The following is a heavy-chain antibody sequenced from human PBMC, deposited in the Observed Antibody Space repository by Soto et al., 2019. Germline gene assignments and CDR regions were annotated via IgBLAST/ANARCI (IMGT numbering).Heavy chain of an antibody. CDR1: GFPFSSYW. V-gene: IGHV3-7*05. J-gene: IGHJ5*02. CDR3: ARDPQVGAKDGP. D-gene: IGHD1-26*01. CDR2: IKQDGSEK. Sequence: EVQLVESGGGLVQPGGSLSLSCAASGFPFSSYWLSWVRQAPGKGLEWVANIKQDGSEKYYVDSVKGRFTISRDNAKNSLYLQMNSLRAEDTAVYYCARDPQVGAKDGPWGQGTLVTVSS.